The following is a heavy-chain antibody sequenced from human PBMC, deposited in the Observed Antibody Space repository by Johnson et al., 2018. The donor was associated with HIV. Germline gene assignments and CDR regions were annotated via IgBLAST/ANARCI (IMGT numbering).Heavy chain of an antibody. V-gene: IGHV3-13*01. Sequence: QLVASGGGLVQPGGSLRLSCAASGFTFSSYDMHWVRQATGKGLEWVSAIGTAGDTYYPGSVKGRFTISRDNSKNTLYLQMNSLRAEDTAVYYCARGVDGAFDIWGQGTMVTVSS. CDR3: ARGVDGAFDI. J-gene: IGHJ3*02. D-gene: IGHD3-10*01. CDR1: GFTFSSYD. CDR2: IGTAGDT.